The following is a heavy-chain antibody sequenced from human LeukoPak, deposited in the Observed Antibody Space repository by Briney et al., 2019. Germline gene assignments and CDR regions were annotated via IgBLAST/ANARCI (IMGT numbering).Heavy chain of an antibody. CDR3: AKDRPNCTNGVCSFDP. CDR1: GFTFSSYA. D-gene: IGHD2-8*01. CDR2: ISGSGGST. J-gene: IGHJ5*02. Sequence: GGSLRLSCAASGFTFSSYAMSWVRQAPGKGLEWVSAISGSGGSTYYADSVKGRFTISRDNSKITLYLQMNSLRAEDTAVYYCAKDRPNCTNGVCSFDPWGQGTLVTVSS. V-gene: IGHV3-23*01.